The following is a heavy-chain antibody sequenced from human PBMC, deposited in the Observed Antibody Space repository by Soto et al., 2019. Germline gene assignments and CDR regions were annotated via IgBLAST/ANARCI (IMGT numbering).Heavy chain of an antibody. J-gene: IGHJ5*02. CDR2: IYHTGSA. V-gene: IGHV4-30-2*01. CDR1: GGSISAGGYS. D-gene: IGHD3-9*01. CDR3: ARGDVPLTIGGNANWFAP. Sequence: QLRLQESGSGLVKPSQTLSLTCAVSGGSISAGGYSWTWIRQPPGRDLEWIGYIYHTGSAFYNPSRKRRAPLSVDKSNNRFSLTRTSVTAADTAVYYCARGDVPLTIGGNANWFAPWGQGTLVTVSS.